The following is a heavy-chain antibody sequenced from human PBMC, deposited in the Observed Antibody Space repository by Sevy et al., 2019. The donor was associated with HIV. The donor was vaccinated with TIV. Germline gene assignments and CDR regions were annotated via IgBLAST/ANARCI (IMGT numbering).Heavy chain of an antibody. CDR1: GFAFTNYYA. Sequence: GGSLRLSCAASGFAFTNYYAMHWVRQAPGKGLEWVALISFDESDKYYADSVKGRFTISRDNFKNTLYLKMNSLTTEETAVYYCAGPRANYVDNYFFYAMDVWGQGTTVTVSS. J-gene: IGHJ6*02. V-gene: IGHV3-30-3*01. CDR2: ISFDESDK. D-gene: IGHD4-17*01. CDR3: AGPRANYVDNYFFYAMDV.